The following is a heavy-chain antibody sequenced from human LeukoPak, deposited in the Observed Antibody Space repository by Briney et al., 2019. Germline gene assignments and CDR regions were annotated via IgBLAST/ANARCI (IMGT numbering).Heavy chain of an antibody. D-gene: IGHD3-22*01. V-gene: IGHV3-23*01. CDR2: ISGSGGGT. Sequence: GGSLRLSCAVSGISLSNYGMSWVRQAPGKGLEWVAGISGSGGGTNYADSVKGRLTISGDNPKNTLYLQMNRLRAEDTAVYFCAKRGVVIRVILVGFHKEAYYFDSWGQGALVTVSS. CDR1: GISLSNYG. J-gene: IGHJ4*02. CDR3: AKRGVVIRVILVGFHKEAYYFDS.